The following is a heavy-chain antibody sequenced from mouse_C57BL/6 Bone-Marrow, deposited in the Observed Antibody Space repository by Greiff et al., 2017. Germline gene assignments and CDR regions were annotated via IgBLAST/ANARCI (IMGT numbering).Heavy chain of an antibody. CDR3: ARSVITTVVAYFWYFDV. V-gene: IGHV14-2*01. CDR1: GFNIKDYY. Sequence: VQLQQSGAELVKPGASVKLSCTASGFNIKDYYMHWVKQRTEQGLEWIGRIDPEDGETKYAPKFQGKATITADTSSTTAYLQLSSLTSEDTAVYYCARSVITTVVAYFWYFDVWGTGTTVTVSS. J-gene: IGHJ1*03. D-gene: IGHD1-1*01. CDR2: IDPEDGET.